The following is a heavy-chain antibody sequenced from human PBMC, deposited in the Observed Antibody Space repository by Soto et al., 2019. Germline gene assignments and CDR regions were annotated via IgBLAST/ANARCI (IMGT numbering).Heavy chain of an antibody. J-gene: IGHJ4*02. CDR3: TQMWFGELWYFDY. D-gene: IGHD3-10*01. V-gene: IGHV3-23*01. CDR1: GFTFSSYA. Sequence: GGSLRLSCAASGFTFSSYAMSWVRQAPGKGLEWVSAISGSGGSTYYADSVKGRFTISRDNSKNTLYLQMNSLRAEDTAVYYCTQMWFGELWYFDYWGQGTLVTVSS. CDR2: ISGSGGST.